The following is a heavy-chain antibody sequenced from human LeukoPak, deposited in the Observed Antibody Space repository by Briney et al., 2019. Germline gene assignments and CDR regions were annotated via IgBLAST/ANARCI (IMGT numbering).Heavy chain of an antibody. Sequence: GGSLRLSCAASGFTFSDYYMSWIRQAPGKGLEGVSYISSSGSTIYYADSVKGRFTISRDNAKNPLYLQMNSLRAEDTAVYYCASAAAGTFPAYYWGQGTLVTVSS. D-gene: IGHD6-13*01. V-gene: IGHV3-11*01. CDR1: GFTFSDYY. J-gene: IGHJ4*02. CDR2: ISSSGSTI. CDR3: ASAAAGTFPAYY.